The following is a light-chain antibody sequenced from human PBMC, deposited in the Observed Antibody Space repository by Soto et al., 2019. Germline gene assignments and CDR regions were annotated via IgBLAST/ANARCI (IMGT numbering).Light chain of an antibody. V-gene: IGLV2-8*01. Sequence: QSALTQPPSASGSPGQSVTISCTGTSSDVGGYNYVSWFQQHPGKAPKLIIHEVNQRPSGVPDRFSGSKSGTSASLAISGLQAEDEADYYCAAWDDSLSGYVFGTGTKVTVL. CDR3: AAWDDSLSGYV. CDR2: EVN. J-gene: IGLJ1*01. CDR1: SSDVGGYNY.